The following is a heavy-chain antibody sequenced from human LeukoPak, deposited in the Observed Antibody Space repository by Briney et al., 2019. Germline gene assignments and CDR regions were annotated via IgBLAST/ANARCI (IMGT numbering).Heavy chain of an antibody. CDR1: GFTFDDYA. V-gene: IGHV3-43D*03. CDR3: AKGLGGSGSYPGFDY. Sequence: GGSLRLSCGASGFTFDDYAMHWVRQAPGKGLEWVSLISWDGGSTYYADSVKGRFTISRDNSKNSLYLQMNSLRAEDTALYYCAKGLGGSGSYPGFDYWGQGTLVTVSS. D-gene: IGHD1-26*01. J-gene: IGHJ4*02. CDR2: ISWDGGST.